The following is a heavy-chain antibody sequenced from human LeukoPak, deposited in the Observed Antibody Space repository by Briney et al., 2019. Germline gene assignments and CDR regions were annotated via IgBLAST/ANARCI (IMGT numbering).Heavy chain of an antibody. V-gene: IGHV1-69*13. CDR3: ATDFRGSYSFDY. J-gene: IGHJ4*02. CDR1: GGTFSSYA. D-gene: IGHD1-26*01. CDR2: IIPIFGTA. Sequence: ASVKVSCKASGGTFSSYAISWVRQAPGQGLEWMGGIIPIFGTANYAQKFQGRVTITADESTSTAYMELSSLRSEDTAVYYCATDFRGSYSFDYWGQGTLVTVSS.